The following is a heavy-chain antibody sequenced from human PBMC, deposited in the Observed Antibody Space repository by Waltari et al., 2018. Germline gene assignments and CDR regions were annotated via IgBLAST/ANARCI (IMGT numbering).Heavy chain of an antibody. CDR1: GYSFTSYW. D-gene: IGHD3-10*01. CDR3: ARRGPGFNYYYYMDV. CDR2: IYPGDSDT. Sequence: EVQLVQSGAEVKKPGESLKISCTGSGYSFTSYWIGWVRQLPGKGLEWMGIIYPGDSDTRYSPSFQGQVTISADKSISTAYLQWSSLKASDTAMYYCARRGPGFNYYYYMDVWGKGTTVTVSS. J-gene: IGHJ6*03. V-gene: IGHV5-51*01.